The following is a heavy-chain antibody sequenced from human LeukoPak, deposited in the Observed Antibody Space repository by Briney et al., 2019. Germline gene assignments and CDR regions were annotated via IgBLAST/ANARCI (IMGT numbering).Heavy chain of an antibody. Sequence: GGSLRLSCAASGFTFDDYAMHWVRQAPGKGLEWVSGISWNSGSIGYADSVKGRFTISRDNAKNSLYLQMNSLRAEDTALYYCAKDRTTDDAFDIWGQGTMVTVSS. CDR3: AKDRTTDDAFDI. CDR1: GFTFDDYA. V-gene: IGHV3-9*01. J-gene: IGHJ3*02. CDR2: ISWNSGSI. D-gene: IGHD4-11*01.